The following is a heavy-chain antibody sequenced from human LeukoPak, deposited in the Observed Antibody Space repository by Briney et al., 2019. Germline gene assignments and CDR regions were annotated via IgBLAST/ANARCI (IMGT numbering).Heavy chain of an antibody. Sequence: SETLSLTCTVSGGSISSYYWSWIRQPPGKGLEWIGYIYYSGSTNYNPSFKSRVTISVDTSKNQFSLKLSSVTAADTAVYYCAREAIASHIDYWGQGTLVTVSS. CDR3: AREAIASHIDY. J-gene: IGHJ4*02. V-gene: IGHV4-59*12. D-gene: IGHD6-13*01. CDR1: GGSISSYY. CDR2: IYYSGST.